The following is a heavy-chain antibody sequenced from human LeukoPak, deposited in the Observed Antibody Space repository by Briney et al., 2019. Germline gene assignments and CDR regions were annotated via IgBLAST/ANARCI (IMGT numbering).Heavy chain of an antibody. D-gene: IGHD4-17*01. CDR3: ARHIYGGYGWVY. J-gene: IGHJ4*02. V-gene: IGHV4-59*08. CDR2: IYYSGST. CDR1: GGSISSYY. Sequence: SETLSLTCTVSGGSISSYYWSWIRQPPGKGLEWIGYIYYSGSTNYNPSLKSRVTISVDTSKNQFSLKLSSVTAADTAVYYCARHIYGGYGWVYWGQGTLVTVSS.